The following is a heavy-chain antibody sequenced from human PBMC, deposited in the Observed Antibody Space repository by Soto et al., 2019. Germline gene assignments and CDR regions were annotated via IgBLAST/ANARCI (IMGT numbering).Heavy chain of an antibody. J-gene: IGHJ4*02. CDR1: GGSISSYY. V-gene: IGHV4-59*08. CDR3: ARQNLRYFDLDY. CDR2: IYYSGST. Sequence: SETLSLTCTVSGGSISSYYWSWIRQPPGKGLEWIGYIYYSGSTNYNPSLKSRVTMSLDTSKNQFSLKLSSVTAADTAVYYCARQNLRYFDLDYWGQGTLVTVSS. D-gene: IGHD3-9*01.